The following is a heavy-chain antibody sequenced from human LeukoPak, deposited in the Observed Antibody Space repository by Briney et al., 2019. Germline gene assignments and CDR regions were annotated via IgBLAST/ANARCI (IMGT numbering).Heavy chain of an antibody. CDR3: ARDWGVDTAMAFDY. J-gene: IGHJ4*02. CDR2: IWYDGSNK. D-gene: IGHD5-18*01. Sequence: GGSLRLSCVASGFTFSSYGMHWVRQAPGKGLEWVTVIWYDGSNKYYADSVKGRFTISRDNSKNTLYLQMNSLRAEDTAVYYCARDWGVDTAMAFDYWGQGTLVTVSS. V-gene: IGHV3-33*08. CDR1: GFTFSSYG.